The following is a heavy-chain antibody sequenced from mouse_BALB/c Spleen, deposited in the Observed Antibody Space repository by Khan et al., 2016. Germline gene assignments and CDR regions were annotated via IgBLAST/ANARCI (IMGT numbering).Heavy chain of an antibody. Sequence: VQLQESGAELMKPGASVKISCKATGYTFSSYWIEWVKQRPGHGLEWIGEILPGSGSTNYNEKFKGKATFTADTSSNTAYMQLSSLTSEDSAVYYCAIGGTTVVSYAMDYWGQGTSVTVSS. CDR2: ILPGSGST. CDR1: GYTFSSYW. CDR3: AIGGTTVVSYAMDY. V-gene: IGHV1-9*01. J-gene: IGHJ4*01. D-gene: IGHD1-1*01.